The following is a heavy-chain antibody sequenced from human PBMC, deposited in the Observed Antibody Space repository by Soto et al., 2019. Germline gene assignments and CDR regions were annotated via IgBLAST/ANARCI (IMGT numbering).Heavy chain of an antibody. V-gene: IGHV1-69*13. CDR2: IIPRSGTS. CDR1: GDTFSTYT. Sequence: SVKVSCKASGDTFSTYTITWVRQAPGQGLEWMGGIIPRSGTSNYAQKFQGRVTITADESTSTAYMELNSLRAEDTAVYYCARDGRRYCTNGVCYTSNYYYGMDVWGQGTTVTVSS. CDR3: ARDGRRYCTNGVCYTSNYYYGMDV. J-gene: IGHJ6*02. D-gene: IGHD2-8*01.